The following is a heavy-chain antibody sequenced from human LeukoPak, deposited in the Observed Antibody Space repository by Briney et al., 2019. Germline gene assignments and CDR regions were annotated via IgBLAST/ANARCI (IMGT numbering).Heavy chain of an antibody. CDR1: GGSISSGDYY. V-gene: IGHV4-30-4*01. Sequence: SETLSLTCTVSGGSISSGDYYWSWIRQPPGKGLEWIGYIYYSGSTYYNPSLKSRVTISVDTSKNQFSLKLSSVTAADTAVYYSARDAPYSSGWSRSDAFDIWGQGTMVTVSS. CDR3: ARDAPYSSGWSRSDAFDI. J-gene: IGHJ3*02. D-gene: IGHD6-19*01. CDR2: IYYSGST.